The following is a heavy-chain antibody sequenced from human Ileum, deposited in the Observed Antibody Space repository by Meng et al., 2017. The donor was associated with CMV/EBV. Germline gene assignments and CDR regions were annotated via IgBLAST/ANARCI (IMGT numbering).Heavy chain of an antibody. CDR1: GFTFSNYW. CDR2: IRYDGSNK. J-gene: IGHJ4*02. CDR3: AKEAYGGYSYGSYFDY. Sequence: GESLKISCAASGFTFSNYWISWVRQTPGKGLEWVAFIRYDGSNKYYADSVKGRFTISRDNSKNTLYLQMNSLRAEDTAVYYCAKEAYGGYSYGSYFDYWGQGTLVTVSS. V-gene: IGHV3-30*02. D-gene: IGHD5-18*01.